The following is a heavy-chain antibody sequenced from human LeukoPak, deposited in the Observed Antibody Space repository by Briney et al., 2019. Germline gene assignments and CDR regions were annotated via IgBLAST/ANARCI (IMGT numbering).Heavy chain of an antibody. CDR1: GFTFSSYG. CDR2: IWYDGSNK. J-gene: IGHJ4*02. V-gene: IGHV3-33*01. CDR3: ARDPWSGYSYYFDY. Sequence: GGSLRLSCAASGFTFSSYGMHWVRRAPGKGLGWVAVIWYDGSNKYYADSVKCRLTISRDNSKNTLYLQMNSLRAEDTAVYYCARDPWSGYSYYFDYWGQGTLVTVSS. D-gene: IGHD3-3*01.